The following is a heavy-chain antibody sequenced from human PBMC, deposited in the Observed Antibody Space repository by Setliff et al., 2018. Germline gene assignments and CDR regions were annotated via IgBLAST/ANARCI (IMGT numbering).Heavy chain of an antibody. Sequence: SVKVSCKASGGTFSSYGISWVRQAPGQGLEWMGGTIPIFGSTNYAQKFQDRVTIITDESTSTAYMELRSLRTEDTAVYCCAREGVDTRSSTDYRYYMDVWGKGTTVTVSS. D-gene: IGHD5-18*01. V-gene: IGHV1-69*05. J-gene: IGHJ6*03. CDR2: TIPIFGST. CDR3: AREGVDTRSSTDYRYYMDV. CDR1: GGTFSSYG.